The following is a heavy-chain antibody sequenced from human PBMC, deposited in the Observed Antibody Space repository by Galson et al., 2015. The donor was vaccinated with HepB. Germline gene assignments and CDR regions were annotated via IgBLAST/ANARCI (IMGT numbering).Heavy chain of an antibody. CDR2: INHSGST. CDR1: GGSFSGYY. V-gene: IGHV4-34*01. Sequence: LTCAVYGGSFSGYYWSWIRQPPGKGLEWIGEINHSGSTNYNPSLKSRVTISVDTSKNQFSLKLSSVTAADTAVYYCAREDPYSSAVLDYWGQGTLVTVSS. CDR3: AREDPYSSAVLDY. D-gene: IGHD6-25*01. J-gene: IGHJ4*02.